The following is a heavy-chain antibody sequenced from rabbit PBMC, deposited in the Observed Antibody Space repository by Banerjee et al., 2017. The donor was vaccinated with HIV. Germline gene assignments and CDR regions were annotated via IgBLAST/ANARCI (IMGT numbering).Heavy chain of an antibody. V-gene: IGHV1S7*01. CDR3: ARSNTYYGMDL. J-gene: IGHJ6*01. CDR1: GLDFSSYS. Sequence: QLVESGGSLVQPGGSLKLSCKASGLDFSSYSMSWVRQAPGKGLEWIGYIDPIFGSTYYASWVNGRFTISSHNAQNTLYLQLNSLTAADTATYFCARSNTYYGMDLWGPGTLVTVS. CDR2: IDPIFGST.